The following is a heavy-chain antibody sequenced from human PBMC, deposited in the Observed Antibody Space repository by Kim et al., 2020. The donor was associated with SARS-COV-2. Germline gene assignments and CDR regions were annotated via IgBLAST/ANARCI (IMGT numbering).Heavy chain of an antibody. Sequence: SETLSLTCAVYGESFRNFYWSWIRQPPGKGLKWIGEINHRGSTNYNPSLKSRVTISVDTSKNQFSLRLNSVTAADTAMYYCARETSRGDDAFDVWGQGT. J-gene: IGHJ3*01. CDR1: GESFRNFY. V-gene: IGHV4-34*01. CDR3: ARETSRGDDAFDV. CDR2: INHRGST. D-gene: IGHD3-10*01.